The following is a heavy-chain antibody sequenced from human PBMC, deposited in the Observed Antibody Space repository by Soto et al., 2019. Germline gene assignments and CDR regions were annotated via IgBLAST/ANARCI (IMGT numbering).Heavy chain of an antibody. Sequence: ASVKVSCKVSGYTFTSYDINWVRQATGQGLEWMGWMNPNSGNTGYAQKFQGRVTMTRNTSISTAYMELSSLRSEDTAVYYCARGRIVATRSWFDPWGQGTLVTVSS. J-gene: IGHJ5*02. CDR1: GYTFTSYD. CDR3: ARGRIVATRSWFDP. V-gene: IGHV1-8*01. CDR2: MNPNSGNT. D-gene: IGHD5-12*01.